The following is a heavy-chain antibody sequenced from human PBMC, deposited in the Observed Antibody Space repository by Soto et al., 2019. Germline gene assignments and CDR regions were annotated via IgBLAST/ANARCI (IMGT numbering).Heavy chain of an antibody. V-gene: IGHV1-69*09. CDR2: INPLSGIS. CDR1: GGTFVRHV. D-gene: IGHD2-2*01. CDR3: ATPACAATWCSPSHNLDH. J-gene: IGHJ4*02. Sequence: QVQLVQSGAEVKKPESSVKVSCKTSGGTFVRHVISWVRQAPGQGPEWMGKINPLSGISNDAQKFQDRVTFAADTDSSTAYMELSSLRSDDTAVYYCATPACAATWCSPSHNLDHWGQGTLVTVSS.